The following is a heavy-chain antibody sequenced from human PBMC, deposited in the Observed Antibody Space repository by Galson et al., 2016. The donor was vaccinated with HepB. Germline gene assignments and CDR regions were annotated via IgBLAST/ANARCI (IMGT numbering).Heavy chain of an antibody. CDR1: GGSFSGHH. Sequence: ETLSLTCAVYGGSFSGHHWSWIRQSPGKGLEWIGEIDHSGGTNYNPSLKSRVTMSVDTSKNQFSLKLSSVTAADTALYYCARVTRRIVVVFTADDSYFMDVWGQGTTVTVSS. J-gene: IGHJ6*02. D-gene: IGHD3-22*01. V-gene: IGHV4-34*01. CDR3: ARVTRRIVVVFTADDSYFMDV. CDR2: IDHSGGT.